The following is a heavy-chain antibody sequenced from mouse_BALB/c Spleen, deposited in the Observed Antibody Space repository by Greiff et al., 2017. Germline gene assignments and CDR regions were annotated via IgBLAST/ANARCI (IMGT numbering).Heavy chain of an antibody. V-gene: IGHV1-15*01. Sequence: VQLQQSGAELVRPGASVTLSCKASGYTFTDYEMHWVKQTPVHGLEWIGAIDPETGGTAYNQKFKGKATLTADKSSSTAYMELRSLTSEDSAVYYCTRRGLLIRFAYWGQGTLVTVSA. D-gene: IGHD2-3*01. J-gene: IGHJ3*01. CDR3: TRRGLLIRFAY. CDR1: GYTFTDYE. CDR2: IDPETGGT.